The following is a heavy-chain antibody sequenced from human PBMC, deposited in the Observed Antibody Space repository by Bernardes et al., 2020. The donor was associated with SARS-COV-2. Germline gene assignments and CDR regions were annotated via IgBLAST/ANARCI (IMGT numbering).Heavy chain of an antibody. CDR2: IYPGDSDT. CDR3: ATSTSSIAARLTHYYMDV. Sequence: GESLKISCKGSGYSFTSYWIGWVRQMPGKGLEWMGIIYPGDSDTRYSPSFQGQVTISADKSISTAYLQWSSLKASDTAMYYCATSTSSIAARLTHYYMDVWGKGTTVTVSS. CDR1: GYSFTSYW. V-gene: IGHV5-51*01. J-gene: IGHJ6*03. D-gene: IGHD6-6*01.